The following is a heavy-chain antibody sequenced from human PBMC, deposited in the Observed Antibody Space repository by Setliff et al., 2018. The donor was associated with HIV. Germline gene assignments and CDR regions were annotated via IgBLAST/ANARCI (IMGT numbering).Heavy chain of an antibody. CDR2: IYESAYS. J-gene: IGHJ4*02. V-gene: IGHV4-59*01. CDR1: GGSMDNYY. Sequence: SETLSLTCIVSGGSMDNYYWNWVRQTPGKGLEWIGYIYESAYSHYTVSLRSRVTISMDTSKNQFSLTLRSVTAADRAVYYCARAQMHRGVVAWSLYYFDYWGQGALVTVPQ. CDR3: ARAQMHRGVVAWSLYYFDY. D-gene: IGHD3-10*01.